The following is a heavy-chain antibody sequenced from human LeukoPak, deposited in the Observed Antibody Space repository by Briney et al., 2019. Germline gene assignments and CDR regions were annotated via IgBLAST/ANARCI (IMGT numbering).Heavy chain of an antibody. Sequence: GGSLRLACTASGFTFSIYNMNWVRQAAGKGLEWVALISSSSSYLYYTDSVKGRFTISRDNAKNSLYLQMNSLRAEDTAVYYCARGSEWEPLYYFDYWGQGNLVTVSS. CDR1: GFTFSIYN. J-gene: IGHJ4*02. D-gene: IGHD1-26*01. CDR3: ARGSEWEPLYYFDY. CDR2: ISSSSSYL. V-gene: IGHV3-21*01.